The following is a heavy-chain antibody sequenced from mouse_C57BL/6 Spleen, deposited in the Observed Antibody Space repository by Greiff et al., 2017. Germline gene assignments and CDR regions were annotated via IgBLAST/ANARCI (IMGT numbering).Heavy chain of an antibody. D-gene: IGHD4-1*01. V-gene: IGHV3-6*01. J-gene: IGHJ3*01. CDR3: ARGTGTIAY. CDR2: ISYDGSN. Sequence: DVQLQESGPGLVKPSQSLSLTCSVTGYSITSGYYWNWIRQFPGNKLEWMGYISYDGSNNYNPSLKNRISITRDTSKNQFFLKLNSVTTEDTATYYCARGTGTIAYWGQGTLVTVSA. CDR1: GYSITSGYY.